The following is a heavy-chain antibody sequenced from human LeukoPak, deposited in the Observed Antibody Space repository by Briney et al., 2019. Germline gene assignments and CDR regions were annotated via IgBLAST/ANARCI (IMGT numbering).Heavy chain of an antibody. V-gene: IGHV4-39*01. CDR2: IYYSGST. Sequence: PSETLSLTCTVSGGSISSSSYYWGWIRQPPGKGLEWIGSIYYSGSTYYNPSLKSRVTISVDTSKNQFSLKLSSVTAADTAVYYCAIRGNYYDSSGYYYPRRNFEYFQHWGQGTLVTVSS. CDR1: GGSISSSSYY. CDR3: AIRGNYYDSSGYYYPRRNFEYFQH. D-gene: IGHD3-22*01. J-gene: IGHJ1*01.